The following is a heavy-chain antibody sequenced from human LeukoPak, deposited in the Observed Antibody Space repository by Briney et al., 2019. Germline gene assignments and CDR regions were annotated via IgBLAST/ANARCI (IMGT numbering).Heavy chain of an antibody. J-gene: IGHJ4*02. V-gene: IGHV3-74*01. CDR3: ARGPPGFRVGDY. CDR2: INNDGSIT. CDR1: GFTFNDYW. D-gene: IGHD1-1*01. Sequence: GGSLRLSCAASGFTFNDYWMHWVRQAPGKGLVWVSHINNDGSITNYAASVKGRFTVSRDNAKSTVFLQMNSLRVEDTAVYYCARGPPGFRVGDYWGQGTLVTVSS.